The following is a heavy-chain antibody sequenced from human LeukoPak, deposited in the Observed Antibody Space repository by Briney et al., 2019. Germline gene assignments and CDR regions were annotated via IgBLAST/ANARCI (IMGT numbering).Heavy chain of an antibody. V-gene: IGHV3-23*01. CDR3: AKDRDSSGRYRFDY. Sequence: GGSLRLSCAASGFTFNGYALSWVRQAPGKGLEWLSVISGNSGTTYYADSVKGRFTTPRDNSKKTLYLQMSSLGAEDTAVYYCAKDRDSSGRYRFDYWGQGTLVTVSS. D-gene: IGHD3-22*01. CDR2: ISGNSGTT. J-gene: IGHJ4*02. CDR1: GFTFNGYA.